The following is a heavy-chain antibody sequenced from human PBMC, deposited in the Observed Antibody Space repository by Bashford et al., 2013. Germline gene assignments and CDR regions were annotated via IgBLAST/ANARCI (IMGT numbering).Heavy chain of an antibody. D-gene: IGHD1-20*01. CDR2: INAGNGNT. CDR3: ARAYNWNEGYYYYYYMDV. Sequence: WVRQAPGQRLEWMGWINAGNGNTKYSQKFQGRVTITRDTSASTAYMELSSLRSEDTAVYYCARAYNWNEGYYYYYYMDVWGKGTTVTVSS. V-gene: IGHV1-3*01. J-gene: IGHJ6*03.